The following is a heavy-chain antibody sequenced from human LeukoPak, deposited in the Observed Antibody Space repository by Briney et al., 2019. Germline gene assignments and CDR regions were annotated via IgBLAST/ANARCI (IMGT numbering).Heavy chain of an antibody. J-gene: IGHJ4*02. CDR1: GYTFTSYG. D-gene: IGHD5-18*01. V-gene: IGHV1-18*01. CDR2: ISAYNGNT. CDR3: ARGTGGGYTYGRYYFDY. Sequence: ASVKVSCKASGYTFTSYGISWVRQAPGQGLEWMGWISAYNGNTNYAQKLQGRVTMTTDTSTSTAYMELRSVRCDHPPVYQCARGTGGGYTYGRYYFDYWGQGTLVTVPS.